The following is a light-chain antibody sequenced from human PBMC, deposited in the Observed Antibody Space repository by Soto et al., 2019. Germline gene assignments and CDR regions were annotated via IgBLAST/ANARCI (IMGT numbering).Light chain of an antibody. CDR1: SSNIGAGYD. Sequence: QPVLTLPPSVSGAPGQRVTISCTGSSSNIGAGYDVHWYQQLPGTAPKLLIYRNSNRASGVPDRFSGSKSGTSASLAITGLEAEDEDDYYCQSYDTSLSGFWVFGGGTKVTVL. V-gene: IGLV1-40*01. CDR3: QSYDTSLSGFWV. CDR2: RNS. J-gene: IGLJ3*02.